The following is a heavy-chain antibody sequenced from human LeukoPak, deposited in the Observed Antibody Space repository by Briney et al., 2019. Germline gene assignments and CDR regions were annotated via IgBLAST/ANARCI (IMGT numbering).Heavy chain of an antibody. Sequence: SETLSLTCAVYGGSFSGYYWTWIRQPPGEGLEWIGEINHSGSTNYNPSLKSRVTISVDTSKNQFSLKLSSVTAADTAVYYCARGLPFPRQAEFEYWGQGTLVTVSS. CDR1: GGSFSGYY. CDR3: ARGLPFPRQAEFEY. J-gene: IGHJ4*02. D-gene: IGHD2-2*01. CDR2: INHSGST. V-gene: IGHV4-34*01.